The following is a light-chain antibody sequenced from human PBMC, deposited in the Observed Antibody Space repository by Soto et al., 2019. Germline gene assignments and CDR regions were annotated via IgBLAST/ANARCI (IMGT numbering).Light chain of an antibody. CDR3: QQSYSTPWT. CDR2: DAS. J-gene: IGKJ1*01. CDR1: QGISSY. Sequence: DIQLTQSPSFLSASVGDRVTITCRASQGISSYLAWYQQKPGKAPKVLIYDASTLQSGVPSRFSGSGSGIEFTLTISSLQPEDFATYYCQQSYSTPWTFGQGTKVDIK. V-gene: IGKV1-9*01.